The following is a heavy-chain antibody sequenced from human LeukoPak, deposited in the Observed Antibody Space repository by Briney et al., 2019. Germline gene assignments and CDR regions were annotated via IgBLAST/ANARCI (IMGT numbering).Heavy chain of an antibody. CDR1: GFTFSSYS. CDR2: ISSSSSYI. D-gene: IGHD5-12*01. Sequence: PGGSLRLSCAASGFTFSSYSMNWVRQAPGKGLEWVSSISSSSSYIYYADSVKGRFTISRDNAKNSLYLQMNSLRAEDTAVYYCARDPPDIVATINRFDYWGQGTPVTVSS. J-gene: IGHJ4*02. V-gene: IGHV3-21*01. CDR3: ARDPPDIVATINRFDY.